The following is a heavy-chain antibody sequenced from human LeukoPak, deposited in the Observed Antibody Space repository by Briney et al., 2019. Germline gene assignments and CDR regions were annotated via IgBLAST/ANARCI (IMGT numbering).Heavy chain of an antibody. J-gene: IGHJ6*02. D-gene: IGHD1-14*01. Sequence: GGSLRLSCAASGFTFSSYSMNWVRQAPGKGLEWVSSISSSSSYIYYADSVKGRFTISRDNAKNSLYLQMNSLRAEDTAVYYCARDIAEHGMDVWGHGTTVTVSS. CDR2: ISSSSSYI. CDR3: ARDIAEHGMDV. CDR1: GFTFSSYS. V-gene: IGHV3-21*01.